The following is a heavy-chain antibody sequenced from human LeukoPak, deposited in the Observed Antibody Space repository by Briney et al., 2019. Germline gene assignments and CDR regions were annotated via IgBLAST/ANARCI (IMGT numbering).Heavy chain of an antibody. CDR2: IDTSGSTT. CDR1: GFSFSSYE. Sequence: GGSLRLSCAASGFSFSSYEWNWVRQAPGKGLEWISYIDTSGSTTFYADSVKGRFTTSRDNAKNSLFLQMSSLRAEDTALYYCAGETLGCGGDCLYFWGQGTRVTVSS. J-gene: IGHJ4*02. D-gene: IGHD2-21*02. CDR3: AGETLGCGGDCLYF. V-gene: IGHV3-48*03.